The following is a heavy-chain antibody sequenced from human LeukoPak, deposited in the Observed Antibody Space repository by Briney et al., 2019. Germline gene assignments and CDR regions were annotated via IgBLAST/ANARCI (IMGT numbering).Heavy chain of an antibody. CDR1: GGTFSSYA. CDR2: IIPILGIA. J-gene: IGHJ4*02. CDR3: ARVINYGSGSYYKGALNY. Sequence: SVKVSCKASGGTFSSYAISWVRQAPGQGLEWMGRIIPILGIANYAQKFQGRVTITADESTSTAYMELSSLRSEDTAVYYCARVINYGSGSYYKGALNYWGQGTLVTVSS. V-gene: IGHV1-69*04. D-gene: IGHD3-10*01.